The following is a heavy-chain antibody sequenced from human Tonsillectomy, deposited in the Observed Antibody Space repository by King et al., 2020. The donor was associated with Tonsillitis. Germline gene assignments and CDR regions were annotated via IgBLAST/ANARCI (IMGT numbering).Heavy chain of an antibody. V-gene: IGHV3-30*18. Sequence: VQLVQSGGGVVQPGRSLRLSCAASGFTFSSYVMHWVRQAPGKGLEWVAVISYDGSNKYYADSVKGRFTISRDNSKNTLYLQMNSLRAEDTAVYYCAKGEQFDNWGQGTMVTVSS. CDR2: ISYDGSNK. CDR1: GFTFSSYV. CDR3: AKGEQFDN. J-gene: IGHJ3*02. D-gene: IGHD1-26*01.